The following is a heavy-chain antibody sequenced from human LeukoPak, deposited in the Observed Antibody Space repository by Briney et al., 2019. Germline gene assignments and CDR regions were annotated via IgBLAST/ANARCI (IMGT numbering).Heavy chain of an antibody. J-gene: IGHJ4*02. V-gene: IGHV1-2*02. CDR2: INPNSGGT. CDR3: ARDLVQLWLRGSALDY. CDR1: GGTFSSYA. Sequence: ASVKVSCKASGGTFSSYAISWVRQAPGQGLEWMGWINPNSGGTNYAQKFQGRVTMTRDTSISTAYMELSRLRSDDTAVYYCARDLVQLWLRGSALDYWGQGTLVTVSS. D-gene: IGHD5-18*01.